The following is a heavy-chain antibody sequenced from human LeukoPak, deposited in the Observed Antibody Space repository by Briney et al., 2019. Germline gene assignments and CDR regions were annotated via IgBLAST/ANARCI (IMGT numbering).Heavy chain of an antibody. CDR2: ISSSGSYI. V-gene: IGHV3-21*01. Sequence: GGSLRLSCEASGFTFNNYNMNWVRQAPGKGLEWVSSISSSGSYIYYADSVKGRFTISRDNAKNSLFLQVNSLRAEDTALYYCARDPPSFHHWGQGTLVTVSS. J-gene: IGHJ1*01. CDR3: ARDPPSFHH. CDR1: GFTFNNYN.